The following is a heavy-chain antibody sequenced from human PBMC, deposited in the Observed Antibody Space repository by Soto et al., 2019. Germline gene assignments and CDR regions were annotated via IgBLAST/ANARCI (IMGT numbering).Heavy chain of an antibody. V-gene: IGHV3-21*01. CDR1: GFTFSSYS. CDR3: ARKEAATYYYYGMDV. D-gene: IGHD1-26*01. J-gene: IGHJ6*02. Sequence: GGSLRLSCAASGFTFSSYSMNWVRQAPGKGLEWVSSISSSSSYIYYADSMKGRFTISRDNAKNSLYLQMNSLRAEDTAVYYCARKEAATYYYYGMDVWGQGTTVTVSS. CDR2: ISSSSSYI.